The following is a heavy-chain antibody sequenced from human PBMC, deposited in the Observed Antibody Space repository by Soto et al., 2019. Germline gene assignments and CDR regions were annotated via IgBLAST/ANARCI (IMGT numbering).Heavy chain of an antibody. D-gene: IGHD2-21*02. CDR3: ARDRETGGGYFDSYYYGMDV. CDR2: IYYSGST. J-gene: IGHJ6*02. V-gene: IGHV4-61*01. CDR1: GGSVSGGSYY. Sequence: PSETLSLTCTVSGGSVSGGSYYWSWIRQPPGKGLEWIGYIYYSGSTNYNPSLKSRVTISVDTSKNQFSLKLSSVTAADTAVYYCARDRETGGGYFDSYYYGMDVWGQGTTVTVSS.